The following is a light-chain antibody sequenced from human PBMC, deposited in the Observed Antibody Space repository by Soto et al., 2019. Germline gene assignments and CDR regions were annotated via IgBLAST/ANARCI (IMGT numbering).Light chain of an antibody. CDR3: SSYAGGSSMV. CDR1: SSDVGGYNY. V-gene: IGLV2-8*01. Sequence: QSVLTQPPSASGSPGQSVTISCTGTSSDVGGYNYVSWYQQHPGKAPKLIIYEGSKRPSGVSSRFSGSKSGNTASLTISGLQADDDGDYYCSSYAGGSSMVFGGGTKLTVL. CDR2: EGS. J-gene: IGLJ3*02.